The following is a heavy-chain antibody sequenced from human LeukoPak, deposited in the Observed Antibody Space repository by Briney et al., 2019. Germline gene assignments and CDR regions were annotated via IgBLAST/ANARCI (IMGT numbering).Heavy chain of an antibody. V-gene: IGHV1-69*06. CDR1: GGTFSSYA. D-gene: IGHD3-22*01. Sequence: SVKVSCKASGGTFSSYAISWVRQAPGQGLEWMGRIIPIFGTANYAQKFQGRVTITADKSTSTAYMELSSLRSEDTAVYYCARDSEVNDSSGYSPRDYWGQGTLVTVSS. CDR3: ARDSEVNDSSGYSPRDY. J-gene: IGHJ4*02. CDR2: IIPIFGTA.